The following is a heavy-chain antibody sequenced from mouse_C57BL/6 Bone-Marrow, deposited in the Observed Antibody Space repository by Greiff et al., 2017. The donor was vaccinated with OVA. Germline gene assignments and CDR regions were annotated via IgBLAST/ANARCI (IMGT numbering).Heavy chain of an antibody. CDR3: TTLYDYDPWFAY. Sequence: VQLQQSGAELVRPGASVKLSCTASGFNIKDYYMHWVKQRPEQGLEWIGRIDPEDGDTEYAPKFQGKATMTADTSSNPAYLQLSSLTSEDPAVYYCTTLYDYDPWFAYWGQGTLVTVSA. J-gene: IGHJ3*01. V-gene: IGHV14-1*01. CDR1: GFNIKDYY. CDR2: IDPEDGDT. D-gene: IGHD2-4*01.